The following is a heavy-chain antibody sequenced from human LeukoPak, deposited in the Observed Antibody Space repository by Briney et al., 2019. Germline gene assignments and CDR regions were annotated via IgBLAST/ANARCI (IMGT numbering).Heavy chain of an antibody. CDR3: ARAHHYLPSMLRGGFDY. V-gene: IGHV3-23*01. Sequence: GGSLRLSCAASGFTFSSYAMSWVRQAPGKGLEWVSAISGSGGTTYYTDSVKGRFTISRDNSKNTLYLQLNSLRAEDTAVYYCARAHHYLPSMLRGGFDYWGQGTLVTVSS. CDR2: ISGSGGTT. J-gene: IGHJ4*02. D-gene: IGHD3-10*01. CDR1: GFTFSSYA.